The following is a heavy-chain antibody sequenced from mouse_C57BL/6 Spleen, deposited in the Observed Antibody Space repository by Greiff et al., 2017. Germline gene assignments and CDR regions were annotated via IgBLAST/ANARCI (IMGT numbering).Heavy chain of an antibody. CDR2: IYPGSGNT. CDR3: ARGDYGSSYEYYAMDY. Sequence: QVQLQQSGAELVRPGASVKLSCKASGYTFTDYYINWVKQRPGQGLEWIARIYPGSGNTYYNEKFKGKATLTAEKSSSTAYMQLSSLTSEDSAVYFCARGDYGSSYEYYAMDYWGQGTSVTVSS. J-gene: IGHJ4*01. CDR1: GYTFTDYY. V-gene: IGHV1-76*01. D-gene: IGHD1-1*01.